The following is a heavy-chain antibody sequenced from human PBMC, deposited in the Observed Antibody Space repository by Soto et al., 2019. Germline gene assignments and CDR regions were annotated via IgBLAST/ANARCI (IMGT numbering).Heavy chain of an antibody. CDR3: AIGGSFDY. V-gene: IGHV4-30-4*01. CDR2: IYYCGST. CDR1: GGSISSGDYY. Sequence: QVQLQESGPGLVKPSQTLSLTCTVSGGSISSGDYYWSWIRQPPGKGLEWIGYIYYCGSTYYNPFLKMRVTISVDTSKIQVSLKLSSGTAADTAVYYCAIGGSFDYWGQGTLVTVSS. D-gene: IGHD2-15*01. J-gene: IGHJ4*02.